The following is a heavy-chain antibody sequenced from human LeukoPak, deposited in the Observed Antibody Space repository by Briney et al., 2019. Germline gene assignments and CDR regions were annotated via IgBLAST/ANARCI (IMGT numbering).Heavy chain of an antibody. CDR3: ARDGFTGPRTAYLDH. CDR1: GFTFSGFA. Sequence: PGGSLRLSCAASGFTFSGFAMSWVRRTPGKGLEWVSGISGSGDNTLYADSVKGRFTISRDNAKNTVYLQMSSLRAEDTAVYYCARDGFTGPRTAYLDHWGQGTLVTVSS. CDR2: ISGSGDNT. J-gene: IGHJ4*01. V-gene: IGHV3-23*01. D-gene: IGHD2-8*02.